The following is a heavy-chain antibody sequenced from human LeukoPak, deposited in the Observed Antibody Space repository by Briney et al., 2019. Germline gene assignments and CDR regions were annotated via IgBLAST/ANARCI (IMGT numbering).Heavy chain of an antibody. CDR2: IGSSSSYI. J-gene: IGHJ4*02. CDR1: GFTLSSYS. D-gene: IGHD3-22*01. Sequence: GGSLRLSCAASGFTLSSYSMNWVRQAPGKGLEWVSSIGSSSSYIHYTDSVKGRFTISRDNTKKSLYLQMNSLRAEDTAVYYCARDGYDRSGYYDYWGQGTLVTVSS. V-gene: IGHV3-21*01. CDR3: ARDGYDRSGYYDY.